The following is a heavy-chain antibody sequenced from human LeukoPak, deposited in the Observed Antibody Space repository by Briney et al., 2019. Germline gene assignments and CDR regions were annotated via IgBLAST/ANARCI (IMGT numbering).Heavy chain of an antibody. D-gene: IGHD3-10*01. V-gene: IGHV1-46*01. CDR2: IHPTDGST. Sequence: ASVKVSCKTSGYTFSTYYMHWVRQAPRQGLEWLGIIHPTDGSTSYTQKIQGRVTMTRDTATGTVYLALSSLRSEDTAVYWCARANGGGLDYWGQGTLITVSS. CDR3: ARANGGGLDY. J-gene: IGHJ4*02. CDR1: GYTFSTYY.